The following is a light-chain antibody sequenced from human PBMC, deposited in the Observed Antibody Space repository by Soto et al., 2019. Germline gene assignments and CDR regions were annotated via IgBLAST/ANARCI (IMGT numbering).Light chain of an antibody. V-gene: IGKV3-20*01. CDR3: HQYDSSPLT. Sequence: EIVLTQSPGTLSLSPGERATLSCRASQSVSSSYLAWYQQKPGQAPRLLIYGASSRATGIPDRFIGSGSGTDFTLTISRLEPEEFAVYYCHQYDSSPLTFGGGTKVEIK. CDR2: GAS. J-gene: IGKJ4*01. CDR1: QSVSSSY.